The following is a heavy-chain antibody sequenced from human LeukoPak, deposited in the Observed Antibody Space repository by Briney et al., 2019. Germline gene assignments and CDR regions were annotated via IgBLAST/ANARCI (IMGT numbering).Heavy chain of an antibody. J-gene: IGHJ4*02. D-gene: IGHD6-6*01. CDR1: GGSMNRNY. CDR2: IHYSGST. V-gene: IGHV4-59*01. Sequence: PSETLSLTCNVSGGSMNRNYWSWIRQPPGKGLEWIGYIHYSGSTNYNPSLKSRVTITEDASKSQFSLKLSSVTAADTAFYYCARGRPLVYFDYWGQGALVTVSS. CDR3: ARGRPLVYFDY.